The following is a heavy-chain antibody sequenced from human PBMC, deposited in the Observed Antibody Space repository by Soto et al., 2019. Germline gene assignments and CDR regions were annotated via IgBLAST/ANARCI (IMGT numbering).Heavy chain of an antibody. CDR2: ISGSGDST. CDR1: GFTFSSYA. V-gene: IGHV3-23*01. CDR3: AKSSTWAHYYYMEV. D-gene: IGHD2-2*01. J-gene: IGHJ6*03. Sequence: GGSLRLSCAASGFTFSSYAMSWVRQAPGKGLEWVSVISGSGDSTNYADSVKDRFTISRDNSKNSLYLQMNSLRVEDTAVYYCAKSSTWAHYYYMEVWGKGTTVTVSS.